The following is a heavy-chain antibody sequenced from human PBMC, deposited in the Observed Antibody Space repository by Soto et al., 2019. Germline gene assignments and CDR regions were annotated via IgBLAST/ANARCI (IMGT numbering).Heavy chain of an antibody. V-gene: IGHV4-59*02. D-gene: IGHD6-6*01. CDR2: LYFNGST. CDR3: ARVSRIVRVAY. CDR1: GASVSSDY. Sequence: HVQLHESGPGRVKPSETLSLSCTVSGASVSSDYWIWFLHPTGKGLELIGYLYFNGSTKYKSSLKSRVAISVDTSKNQFSFNLTSVTAADTAVYYCARVSRIVRVAYWGPGSQVTVSS. J-gene: IGHJ4*02.